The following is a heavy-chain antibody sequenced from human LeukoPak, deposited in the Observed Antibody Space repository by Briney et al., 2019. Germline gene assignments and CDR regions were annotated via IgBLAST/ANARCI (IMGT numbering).Heavy chain of an antibody. CDR1: GGSISSGGYY. CDR3: ARGYGDFPSHPYYFDY. CDR2: IYYSGST. Sequence: PSETLSLTCTVSGGSISSGGYYWSWIRQHPGKGLERIGYIYYSGSTYYNPSLKSRVTISVDTSKNQFSLKLSSVTAADTAVYYCARGYGDFPSHPYYFDYWGQGTLVTVSS. V-gene: IGHV4-31*03. J-gene: IGHJ4*02. D-gene: IGHD4-17*01.